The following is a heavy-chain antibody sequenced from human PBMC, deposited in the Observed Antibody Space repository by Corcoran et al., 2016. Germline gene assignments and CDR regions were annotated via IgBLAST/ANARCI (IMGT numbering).Heavy chain of an antibody. D-gene: IGHD1-1*01. J-gene: IGHJ6*02. CDR1: GYTFTSYY. V-gene: IGHV1-46*01. Sequence: QVQLVQSGAEVKKPGASVKVSCKASGYTFTSYYMHWVRQAPGQGLEWMGIINPSGGSTSYAQKFQGRVTMTRDTSTSTVYMELSSLRSEETAVYYWARENLETYGMDVWGQGTTVTVSS. CDR2: INPSGGST. CDR3: ARENLETYGMDV.